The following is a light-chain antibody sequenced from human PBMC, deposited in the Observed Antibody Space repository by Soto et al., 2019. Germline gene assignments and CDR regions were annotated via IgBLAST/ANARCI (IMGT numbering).Light chain of an antibody. CDR2: AAS. V-gene: IGKV3-20*01. CDR1: PSFSGTS. Sequence: EIVLTQSPGTLSLSPGEGATLSCRASPSFSGTSLAWYQHRPGQAPRLLIYAASVRATRIPDRFSGSGSGTDFTLTISRLEPEDFAMYYCQQYGSSPLTFGGGTKV. J-gene: IGKJ4*01. CDR3: QQYGSSPLT.